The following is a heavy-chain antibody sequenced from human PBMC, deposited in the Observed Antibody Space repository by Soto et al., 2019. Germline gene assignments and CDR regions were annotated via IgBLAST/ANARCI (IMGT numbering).Heavy chain of an antibody. CDR1: GFTFSSYS. Sequence: PGGSLRLSCAASGFTFSSYSMNWVRQAPGKGLEWVSSISSSSSYIYYADSVKGRFTISRDNAKNSLYLQMNSLRAEDTAVYYCAVTYYYDSSGPPPFDYWGQGTLVTVFS. CDR2: ISSSSSYI. V-gene: IGHV3-21*01. CDR3: AVTYYYDSSGPPPFDY. D-gene: IGHD3-22*01. J-gene: IGHJ4*02.